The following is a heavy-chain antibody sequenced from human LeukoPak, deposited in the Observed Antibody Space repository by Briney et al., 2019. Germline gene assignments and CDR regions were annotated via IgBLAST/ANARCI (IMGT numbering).Heavy chain of an antibody. CDR1: GFTFGDYA. J-gene: IGHJ4*02. Sequence: GGSLRLSCTASGFTFGDYAMSWIRQAPGKGLEWVGFIRSKAYGETADYAASVKGRFTISRDDSKAIAYLQMNSLKTEDTAVYHCTRDRGAYNLYDYWGQGNLVTVSS. CDR3: TRDRGAYNLYDY. CDR2: IRSKAYGETA. D-gene: IGHD1-1*01. V-gene: IGHV3-49*03.